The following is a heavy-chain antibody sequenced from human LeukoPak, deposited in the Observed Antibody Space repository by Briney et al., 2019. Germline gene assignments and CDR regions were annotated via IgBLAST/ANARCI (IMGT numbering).Heavy chain of an antibody. CDR3: ARALGGYYGSGSPWAYGMDV. D-gene: IGHD3-10*01. CDR1: GRTFSSYS. J-gene: IGHJ6*02. Sequence: SVKVSCKASGRTFSSYSIRWVRQAPAQGLEWMGRIIPILGIANYAQKCQGRVTITADKSTSTAYMELSSLRSEDTAVYYCARALGGYYGSGSPWAYGMDVWGQGTTVTVSS. CDR2: IIPILGIA. V-gene: IGHV1-69*02.